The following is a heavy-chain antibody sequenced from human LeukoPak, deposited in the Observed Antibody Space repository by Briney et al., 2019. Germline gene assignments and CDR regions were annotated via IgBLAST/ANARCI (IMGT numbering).Heavy chain of an antibody. CDR2: IHYSVTT. CDR3: ARGLKYPSNFDY. V-gene: IGHV4-61*01. Sequence: PSETLSLTCTVSGGSVSSGTYFWTWVRQPPGKGLEWIGHIHYSVTTNYNPSLKSRVTMSLDTSKNQFSLKLSSVTAADTAVYYCARGLKYPSNFDYWGQGTLVTVSS. D-gene: IGHD2-2*02. J-gene: IGHJ4*02. CDR1: GGSVSSGTYF.